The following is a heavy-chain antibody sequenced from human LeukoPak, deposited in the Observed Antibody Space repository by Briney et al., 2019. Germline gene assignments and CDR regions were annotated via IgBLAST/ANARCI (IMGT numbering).Heavy chain of an antibody. CDR2: ISGSGGST. Sequence: PGGSLRLPCAASGFTFSNYAMSWVHQAPGKVLEWVSGISGSGGSTYYADSVKGRFTISRDNSKNTLYLQMNSLRAEDTAVYYCAKGVIPAVDYWGQGTLVTVSS. CDR3: AKGVIPAVDY. D-gene: IGHD2-2*01. CDR1: GFTFSNYA. J-gene: IGHJ4*02. V-gene: IGHV3-23*01.